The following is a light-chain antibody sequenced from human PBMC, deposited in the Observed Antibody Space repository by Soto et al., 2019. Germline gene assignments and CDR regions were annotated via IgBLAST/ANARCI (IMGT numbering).Light chain of an antibody. CDR3: QQYNSYSPWT. J-gene: IGKJ1*01. Sequence: DIQMTQSPSTLSASVGDRVTITCRASQSISNLLAWYQQKPGKAPKLLIYDASSLEGGVSSRFSGSGSGTEFTLTISSLQPDDFATYYCQQYNSYSPWTFGQGTKVEIK. V-gene: IGKV1-5*01. CDR1: QSISNL. CDR2: DAS.